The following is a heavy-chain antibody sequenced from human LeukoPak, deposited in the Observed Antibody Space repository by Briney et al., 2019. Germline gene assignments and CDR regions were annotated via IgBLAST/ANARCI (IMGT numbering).Heavy chain of an antibody. V-gene: IGHV4-61*01. CDR3: ARDRRYFDY. CDR2: IYYSGST. CDR1: GGSASSGSYY. J-gene: IGHJ4*02. Sequence: SETLSLTCTVSGGSASSGSYYWSWIRQPPGKGLEWIGYIYYSGSTNYNPSLKSRVTISVDTSKNQFSLKLSSVTAADTAVYYCARDRRYFDYWGQGTLVTVSS.